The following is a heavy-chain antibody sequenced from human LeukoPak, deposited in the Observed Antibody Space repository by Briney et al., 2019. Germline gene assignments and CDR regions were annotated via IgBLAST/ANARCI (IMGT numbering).Heavy chain of an antibody. Sequence: GGSLRLSCAASGSTFSSYSMNWVRQAPGKGLEWVSYISSSSSTIYYADSVKGRFTISRDNAKNSLYLQMNSLRAEDTAVYYCARGAVDYDFWSGYYEKPVPFDYWGQGTLVTVSS. J-gene: IGHJ4*02. D-gene: IGHD3-3*01. CDR2: ISSSSSTI. CDR3: ARGAVDYDFWSGYYEKPVPFDY. CDR1: GSTFSSYS. V-gene: IGHV3-48*01.